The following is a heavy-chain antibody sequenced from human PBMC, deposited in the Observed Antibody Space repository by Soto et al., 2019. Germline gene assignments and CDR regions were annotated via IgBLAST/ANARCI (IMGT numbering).Heavy chain of an antibody. D-gene: IGHD5-18*01. Sequence: QVQLVESGGGVVQPGRSLRLSCAASGFTLSNYGMHWVRQAPGKGLEWVAVIWYDGSNKYYADSVKGRLTISRDNSKDKLYLQMNSLRSADTAVYYCAREVCVSVETVMVKNGEFDYWGQGTLVTVSS. V-gene: IGHV3-33*01. CDR1: GFTLSNYG. J-gene: IGHJ4*02. CDR2: IWYDGSNK. CDR3: AREVCVSVETVMVKNGEFDY.